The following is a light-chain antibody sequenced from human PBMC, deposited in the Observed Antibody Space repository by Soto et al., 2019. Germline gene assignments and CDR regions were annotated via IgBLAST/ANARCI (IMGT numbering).Light chain of an antibody. Sequence: DIQMTQSPSSLSASVGDRVTITCRASQSISSYLNWYQQKPGKAPNLLIYAASSLQSGVPSRFSGSGSGTDFTPTISSLQPEDFATYYCQQSYSTPRTFGQGTKVEI. CDR3: QQSYSTPRT. CDR2: AAS. CDR1: QSISSY. V-gene: IGKV1-39*01. J-gene: IGKJ1*01.